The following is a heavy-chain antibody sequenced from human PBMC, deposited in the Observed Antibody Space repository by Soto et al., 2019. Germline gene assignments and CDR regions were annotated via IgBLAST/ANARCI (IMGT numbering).Heavy chain of an antibody. V-gene: IGHV1-69*01. CDR1: GGTFMTYT. D-gene: IGHD2-21*01. J-gene: IGHJ1*01. CDR3: AREGGAPGAYDH. Sequence: QVQLVQSGAEVKKPGSSVKVSCKASGGTFMTYTISWGRQAPGQGLEWMGGITLVFGTADYAQKFQGRVTITADESTGTVYIELSGLRSEDTAVYYCAREGGAPGAYDHWGQGTLGSVSS. CDR2: ITLVFGTA.